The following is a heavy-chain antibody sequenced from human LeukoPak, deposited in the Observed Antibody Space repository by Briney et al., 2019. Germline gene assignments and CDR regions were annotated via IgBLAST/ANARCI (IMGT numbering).Heavy chain of an antibody. CDR1: GFTFNSYA. V-gene: IGHV3-23*01. D-gene: IGHD3-10*01. Sequence: GGSLRLSCAVSGFTFNSYATSWVRQAPGKGLEWVSGISGSGGNTYYADSVKGRFTISRDNSKNTLYLQMNSRRAETTAVYYCAKNRGYYGSGSYYFDYWGQGTLVTVSS. J-gene: IGHJ4*02. CDR2: ISGSGGNT. CDR3: AKNRGYYGSGSYYFDY.